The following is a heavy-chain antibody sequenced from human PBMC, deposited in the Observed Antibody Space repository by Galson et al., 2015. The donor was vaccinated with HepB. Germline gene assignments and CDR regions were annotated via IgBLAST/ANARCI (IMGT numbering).Heavy chain of an antibody. CDR2: ISSSSSYI. J-gene: IGHJ4*02. D-gene: IGHD5-12*01. V-gene: IGHV3-21*01. Sequence: SLRLSCAASGFTFSSYSMNWVRQAPGKGLEWVSSISSSSSYIYYADSVKGRFTISRDNAKNSLYLQMNSLRAEDTAVYYCARGYVDIVATIGLFDYWGQGTLVTVSS. CDR3: ARGYVDIVATIGLFDY. CDR1: GFTFSSYS.